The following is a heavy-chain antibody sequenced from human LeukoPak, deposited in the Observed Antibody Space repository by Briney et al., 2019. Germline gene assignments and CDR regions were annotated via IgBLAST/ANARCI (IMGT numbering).Heavy chain of an antibody. CDR1: GYTFTGYY. J-gene: IGHJ4*02. V-gene: IGHV1-2*02. D-gene: IGHD3-10*01. Sequence: ASVKVSCKASGYTFTGYYMQWVRQAPGQGLEWMGWINPNSGGTNYAQKFQGRVTMTRDTSISTAYMELSRLRSDDTAVYYCARGSVTMVRGVPLDCWGQGTLVTVSS. CDR3: ARGSVTMVRGVPLDC. CDR2: INPNSGGT.